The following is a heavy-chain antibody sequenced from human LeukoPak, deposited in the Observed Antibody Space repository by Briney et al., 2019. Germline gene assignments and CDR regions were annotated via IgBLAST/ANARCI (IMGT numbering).Heavy chain of an antibody. Sequence: SSETLSLTCTVSGGSISSYYWSWIRQPPGKGLEWIGYIYYSGSTNYNPSLKSRVTISVDTSKNQFSLKLSSVTAADTAVYYCAKDPRRMARLITFGGGRPYYFDYWGQGTLVTVSS. CDR2: IYYSGST. CDR3: AKDPRRMARLITFGGGRPYYFDY. V-gene: IGHV4-59*01. CDR1: GGSISSYY. J-gene: IGHJ4*02. D-gene: IGHD3-16*01.